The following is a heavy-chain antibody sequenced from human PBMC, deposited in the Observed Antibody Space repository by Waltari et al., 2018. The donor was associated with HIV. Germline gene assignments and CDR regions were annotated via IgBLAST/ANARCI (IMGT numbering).Heavy chain of an antibody. D-gene: IGHD6-13*01. CDR2: FNRRGGT. Sequence: EVQLVESGGGLIQHGGSLRLSCAASGFTDSSVYMIWVRQAPGKGMEWVPVFNRRGGTNDANSVKCGVTISRDNAKNTLYLQMTSLGADDTAVYYYARDTTVVGTRYFDYWGRGTLVSVSS. V-gene: IGHV3-53*01. CDR3: ARDTTVVGTRYFDY. J-gene: IGHJ4*02. CDR1: GFTDSSVY.